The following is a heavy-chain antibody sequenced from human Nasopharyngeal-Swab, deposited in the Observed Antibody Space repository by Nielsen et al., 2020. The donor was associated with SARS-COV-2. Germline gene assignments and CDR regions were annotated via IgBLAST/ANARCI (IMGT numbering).Heavy chain of an antibody. D-gene: IGHD2-21*02. CDR3: ARDRVVVVTGSSSDYYYYGMDV. J-gene: IGHJ6*02. V-gene: IGHV1-18*01. CDR1: GYTFTGYG. Sequence: ASVKVSCKASGYTFTGYGISWVRQAPGQGLEWMGWISAYNGNTNYAQKLQGRVTMTTDTSTSTAYMELRSLRSDDTAVYYCARDRVVVVTGSSSDYYYYGMDVWGQGTTVTVSS. CDR2: ISAYNGNT.